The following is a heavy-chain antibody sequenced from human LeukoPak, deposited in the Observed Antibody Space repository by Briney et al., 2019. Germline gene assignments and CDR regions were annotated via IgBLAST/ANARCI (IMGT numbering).Heavy chain of an antibody. CDR1: GFSFSSYA. D-gene: IGHD6-13*01. J-gene: IGHJ3*02. Sequence: GGSLRLSCAASGFSFSSYAMSWVRQAPGKGLEWVSGISGVGGSTYYADSVKGRFTISRDNSKNTLYLQMNSLRAEDTAVYYCAKAIAAAPLIAFDIWGQGTMVTVSS. V-gene: IGHV3-23*01. CDR2: ISGVGGST. CDR3: AKAIAAAPLIAFDI.